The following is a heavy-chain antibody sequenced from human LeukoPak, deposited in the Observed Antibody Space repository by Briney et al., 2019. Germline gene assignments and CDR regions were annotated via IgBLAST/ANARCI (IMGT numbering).Heavy chain of an antibody. V-gene: IGHV1-2*02. D-gene: IGHD2-2*01. CDR3: AREGRYCSSTSCYGRYNWFDP. CDR2: INPNSGGT. CDR1: GDNFINYA. Sequence: ASVKVSCKSSGDNFINYAINWVRQAPGQGLEWMGWINPNSGGTNYAQKFQGRVTMTRDTSISTAYMELSRLRSDDTAVYYCAREGRYCSSTSCYGRYNWFDPWGQGTLVTVSS. J-gene: IGHJ5*02.